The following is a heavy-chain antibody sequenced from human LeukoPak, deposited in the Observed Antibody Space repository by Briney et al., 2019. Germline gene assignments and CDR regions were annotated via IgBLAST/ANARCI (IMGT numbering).Heavy chain of an antibody. V-gene: IGHV1-18*01. J-gene: IGHJ4*02. CDR3: AVYYYDILTGYYAGLDY. CDR2: ISAYNGNT. CDR1: GYTFTSYG. Sequence: VKVSCKASGYTFTSYGISWVRQAPGQGLEWMGWISAYNGNTNYAQKLQGRVTMTTDTSTSTAYMELRSLRSDDTAVYYCAVYYYDILTGYYAGLDYWGQGTLVTVSS. D-gene: IGHD3-9*01.